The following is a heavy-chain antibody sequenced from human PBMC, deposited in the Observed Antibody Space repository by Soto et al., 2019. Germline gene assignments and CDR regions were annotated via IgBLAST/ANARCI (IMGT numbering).Heavy chain of an antibody. CDR2: VYWNDDK. J-gene: IGHJ4*02. D-gene: IGHD3-16*01. V-gene: IGHV2-5*01. Sequence: SGPTLVNPTQTLTLTCTFSGFSLSTSGVAVGWIRQPPGKALEWLALVYWNDDKRYRTSLKSRLTTTKDTSKNQVVLTMTNMDPVDTATYYCAHRRDFGGYGDYFDYWGQGTLVTVSS. CDR3: AHRRDFGGYGDYFDY. CDR1: GFSLSTSGVA.